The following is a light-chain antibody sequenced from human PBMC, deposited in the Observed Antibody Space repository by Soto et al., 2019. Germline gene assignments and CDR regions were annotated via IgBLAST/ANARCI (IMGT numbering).Light chain of an antibody. CDR1: QGVSDW. J-gene: IGKJ2*01. V-gene: IGKV1-12*01. Sequence: DIQMTQSPSSVSASVGDRVTITCRASQGVSDWLAWYQQKPGKAPKLLIYAASILQSGVPSRFTGSGSGTDFTLTISSLQAEDFATYYCQQADSVPYTFGQGTKVEIK. CDR2: AAS. CDR3: QQADSVPYT.